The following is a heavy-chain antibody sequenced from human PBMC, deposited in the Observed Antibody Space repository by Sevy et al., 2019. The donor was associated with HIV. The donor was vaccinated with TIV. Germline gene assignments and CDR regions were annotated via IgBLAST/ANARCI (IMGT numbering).Heavy chain of an antibody. Sequence: GGSLRLSCAASGFTFSDYYMSWIRQAPGKGLEWVSYISSSGSTIYYADSVKGRFTISRDNAKNSLYRQMNSLRAEDTAGYYCARGGESEGVVVVAADYWGQGTLVTVSS. J-gene: IGHJ4*02. CDR3: ARGGESEGVVVVAADY. V-gene: IGHV3-11*01. CDR1: GFTFSDYY. D-gene: IGHD2-15*01. CDR2: ISSSGSTI.